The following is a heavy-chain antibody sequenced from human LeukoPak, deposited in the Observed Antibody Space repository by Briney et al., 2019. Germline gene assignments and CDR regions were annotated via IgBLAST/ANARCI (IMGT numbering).Heavy chain of an antibody. J-gene: IGHJ4*02. CDR2: IRSSDGNT. CDR3: ARGSGNTWWDLFDY. D-gene: IGHD3-10*01. V-gene: IGHV1-18*01. CDR1: GYSFSNYG. Sequence: ASVKVTCKASGYSFSNYGISWVRQAPGQGLEWMGWIRSSDGNTNYAQNLQGRVTMTTDTSTTTAYMELRRLGSDDAAVYYCARGSGNTWWDLFDYWGQGTLATVSS.